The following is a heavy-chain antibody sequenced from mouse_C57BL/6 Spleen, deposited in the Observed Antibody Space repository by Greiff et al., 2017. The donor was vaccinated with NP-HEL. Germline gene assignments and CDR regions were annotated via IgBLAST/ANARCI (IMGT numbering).Heavy chain of an antibody. J-gene: IGHJ1*03. CDR3: AREACYYGTRRWDFAD. Sequence: QVQLQQPGAELVKPGASVKMSCKASGYTFTSYWITWVKQRPGQGLEWIGDIYHGSGSTNYNEKFKSKATLTVDTSSSTAYMQLSSLKSEDSAVYYWAREACYYGTRRWDFADWGTGTTVTVSA. V-gene: IGHV1-55*01. CDR2: IYHGSGST. CDR1: GYTFTSYW. D-gene: IGHD1-1*01.